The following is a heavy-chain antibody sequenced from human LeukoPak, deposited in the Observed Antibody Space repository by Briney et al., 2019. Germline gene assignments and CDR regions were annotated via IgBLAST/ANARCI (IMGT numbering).Heavy chain of an antibody. V-gene: IGHV4-34*01. CDR3: ARRGIDYSSAYYYDSSGYYRA. Sequence: SETLSLTCAVYGGSFSGYYWSWIRQPPGKGLEWIGEINHSGSTNYNPSLKSRVTISVDTSKNQFSLKLSSVTAADTAVYYCARRGIDYSSAYYYDSSGYYRAWGQGTLVTVSS. J-gene: IGHJ4*02. D-gene: IGHD3-22*01. CDR2: INHSGST. CDR1: GGSFSGYY.